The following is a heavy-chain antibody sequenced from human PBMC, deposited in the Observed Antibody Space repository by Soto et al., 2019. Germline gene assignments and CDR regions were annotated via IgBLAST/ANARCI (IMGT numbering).Heavy chain of an antibody. Sequence: SETLSLTCTVSGGSISSSSYYWGWIRQPPGKGLEWIGSIYYSGSTYYNPSLKSRVTISVDTSKNQFSLKLSSVTAADTAVYYCARREIYCSGGSCYSVLGYWGQGTLVTVSS. D-gene: IGHD2-15*01. CDR2: IYYSGST. CDR3: ARREIYCSGGSCYSVLGY. CDR1: GGSISSSSYY. J-gene: IGHJ4*02. V-gene: IGHV4-39*01.